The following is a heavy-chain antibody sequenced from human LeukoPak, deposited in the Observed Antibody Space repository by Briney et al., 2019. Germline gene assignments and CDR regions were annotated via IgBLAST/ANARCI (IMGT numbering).Heavy chain of an antibody. CDR1: GFTFSSYS. Sequence: GGSLRLSCAASGFTFSSYSMNWVRQAPGKGLEWVSSISSSSSYIYYADSVKGRFTISRDNAKNSLYLQMNSLRAEDTAVYYCAREETYFYDRNFDYWGQGTLVTVSS. J-gene: IGHJ4*02. CDR3: AREETYFYDRNFDY. CDR2: ISSSSSYI. V-gene: IGHV3-21*01. D-gene: IGHD3-22*01.